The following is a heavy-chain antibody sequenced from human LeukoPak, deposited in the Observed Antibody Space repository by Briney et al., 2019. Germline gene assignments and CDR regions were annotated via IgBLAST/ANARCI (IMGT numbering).Heavy chain of an antibody. J-gene: IGHJ5*02. Sequence: ASVKVSCKASGYTFSSYGISWVRQAPGQGLEWMGWISAYNGNTNYAQNLQGRVTMTTDTSTSTAYMELRSLGSDDTAVYYCARVGGGIITMATNWFDPWGQGTLVTVSS. CDR1: GYTFSSYG. CDR2: ISAYNGNT. D-gene: IGHD3-10*01. CDR3: ARVGGGIITMATNWFDP. V-gene: IGHV1-18*01.